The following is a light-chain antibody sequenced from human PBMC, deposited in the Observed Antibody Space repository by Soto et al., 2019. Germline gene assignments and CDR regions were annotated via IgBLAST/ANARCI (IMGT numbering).Light chain of an antibody. CDR3: QQSYSTPLT. CDR2: AAS. V-gene: IGKV1-39*01. Sequence: DIQMTQSPSSLSASVGDRVTITCRASQSISSYLNWYQQKPGKAPKLLIYAASSLQSGVPSRFSGSGSGTDVTLTISSLQPEDFATYYCQQSYSTPLTFGGGTKVGIK. CDR1: QSISSY. J-gene: IGKJ4*01.